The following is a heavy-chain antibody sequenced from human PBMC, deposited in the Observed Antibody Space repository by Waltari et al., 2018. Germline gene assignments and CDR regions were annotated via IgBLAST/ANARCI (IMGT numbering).Heavy chain of an antibody. D-gene: IGHD6-13*01. CDR1: GGTFSSYA. CDR2: IIPILWIA. J-gene: IGHJ6*02. Sequence: QVQLVQSGAEVKKPGSSVKVSCKASGGTFSSYAISWVRQAPGQGLEWMGRIIPILWIANYAQKCQGRGTITADKSTSTAYMELSSLRSEDTAVYYCARDLGQEVAAAGPYYYYGMDVWGQGTTVTVSS. V-gene: IGHV1-69*09. CDR3: ARDLGQEVAAAGPYYYYGMDV.